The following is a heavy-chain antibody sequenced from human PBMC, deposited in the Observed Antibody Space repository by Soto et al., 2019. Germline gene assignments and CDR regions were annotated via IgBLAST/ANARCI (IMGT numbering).Heavy chain of an antibody. CDR3: ARDIAARQKGGWFDP. J-gene: IGHJ5*02. V-gene: IGHV6-1*01. CDR1: ADSVSSNSAA. CDR2: TYYRSKWYN. D-gene: IGHD6-6*01. Sequence: LSQTLSLTCAISADSVSSNSAAWNWIRQSPSRGLEWLGRTYYRSKWYNDYAVSVKSRITINPDTSKNQFSLQLNSVTPEDTAVYYCARDIAARQKGGWFDPWGQGTLVTVSS.